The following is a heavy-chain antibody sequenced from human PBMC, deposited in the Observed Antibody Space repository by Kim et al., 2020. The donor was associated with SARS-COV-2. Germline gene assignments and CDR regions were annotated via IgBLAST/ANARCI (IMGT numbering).Heavy chain of an antibody. CDR2: IYHSGST. CDR3: ARDLGYSSGWSDAFDI. Sequence: SETLSLTCTVSGGSISSYYWSWIRQPPGKGLEWIGYIYHSGSTNYIPSLRSRVTISVDTSKNQFSLKLSSVTAADTAVYYCARDLGYSSGWSDAFDIWGQGTMVTVSS. D-gene: IGHD6-19*01. V-gene: IGHV4-59*01. J-gene: IGHJ3*02. CDR1: GGSISSYY.